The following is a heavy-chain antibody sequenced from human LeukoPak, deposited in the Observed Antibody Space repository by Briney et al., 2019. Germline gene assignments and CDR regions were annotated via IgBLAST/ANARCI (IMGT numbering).Heavy chain of an antibody. CDR2: INHSGST. Sequence: PSETLSLTCAVYGGSFSGYYWSWIRQPPGKGLEWIGEINHSGSTYYNPSLKSRVTISVDTSKNQFSLKLSSVTAADTAVYYCARWIQLWLRYFDYWGQGTLVTVSS. J-gene: IGHJ4*02. CDR1: GGSFSGYY. D-gene: IGHD5-18*01. CDR3: ARWIQLWLRYFDY. V-gene: IGHV4-34*01.